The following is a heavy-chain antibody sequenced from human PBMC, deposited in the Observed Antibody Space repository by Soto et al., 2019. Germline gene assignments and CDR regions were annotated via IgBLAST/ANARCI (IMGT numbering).Heavy chain of an antibody. CDR1: GFTFSSYW. D-gene: IGHD6-19*01. V-gene: IGHV3-7*05. Sequence: EVQLVESGGGLVQPGGSLRLSCAASGFTFSSYWMSWVRQAPGKGLEWVANIKQDGSEKYYVDSVKGRFTISRDNAKNSLYLQMNSLRAEDTAVYYCARGSVAGTFYFQHWGQGTLVTVSS. CDR2: IKQDGSEK. J-gene: IGHJ1*01. CDR3: ARGSVAGTFYFQH.